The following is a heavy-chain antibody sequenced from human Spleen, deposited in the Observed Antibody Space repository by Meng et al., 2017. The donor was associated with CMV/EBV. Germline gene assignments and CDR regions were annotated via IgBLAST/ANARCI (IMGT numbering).Heavy chain of an antibody. CDR1: EIIFTSLW. V-gene: IGHV5-51*01. D-gene: IGHD3-22*01. CDR2: IFPSDSDT. CDR3: ARPAYYDSTADY. Sequence: CKRSEIIFTSLWIGWVRHTPGKGLEWMGIIFPSDSDTRYSPSFQGQVTISADRSSTTAYLQWSSLRASDTAIYYCARPAYYDSTADYWGQGTLVTVSS. J-gene: IGHJ4*02.